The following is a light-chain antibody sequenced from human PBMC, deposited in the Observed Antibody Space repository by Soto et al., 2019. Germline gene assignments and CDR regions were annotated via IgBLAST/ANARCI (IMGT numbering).Light chain of an antibody. CDR2: DVS. CDR3: CSYAGKSYV. Sequence: QSALTQPRSVSGSPGQSVTISCPGTSSDVGGYNYVSWYQQHPGKAPKLMIYDVSKRPSGVPDRFSGSKPGNTASLTISGLQAEDEADYHCCSYAGKSYVLGTGTKVTVL. CDR1: SSDVGGYNY. V-gene: IGLV2-11*01. J-gene: IGLJ1*01.